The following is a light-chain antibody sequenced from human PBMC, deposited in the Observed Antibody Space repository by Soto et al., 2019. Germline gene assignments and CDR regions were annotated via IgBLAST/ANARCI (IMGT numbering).Light chain of an antibody. CDR3: RHYFSYPYA. CDR2: KAS. Sequence: DIQVTQSPATLSASVGDTVSITCRASQSVLTWLAWYQQKPGKAPNLLINKASRFRDGVPSRFSGSGSGTDFTLSITSLQPDDFASYFCRHYFSYPYAFGQGTKLEI. J-gene: IGKJ2*01. CDR1: QSVLTW. V-gene: IGKV1-5*03.